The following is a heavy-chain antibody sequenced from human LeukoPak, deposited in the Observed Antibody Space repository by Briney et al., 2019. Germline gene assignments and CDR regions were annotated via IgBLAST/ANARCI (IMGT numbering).Heavy chain of an antibody. J-gene: IGHJ5*02. CDR2: IYYSGST. CDR1: GGSISSSSSHY. Sequence: SETLSLTCTVSGGSISSSSSHYWSWIRQPPGKGLEWIGYIYYSGSTNYNPSLKSRVTISVDTSKNQFSLKLSSVTAADTAVYYCARDLGFGEPFDPWGQGTLVTVSS. CDR3: ARDLGFGEPFDP. D-gene: IGHD3-10*01. V-gene: IGHV4-61*01.